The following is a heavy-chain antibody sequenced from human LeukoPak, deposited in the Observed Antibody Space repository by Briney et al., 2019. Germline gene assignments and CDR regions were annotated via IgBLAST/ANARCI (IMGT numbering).Heavy chain of an antibody. V-gene: IGHV4-39*01. J-gene: IGHJ4*02. Sequence: SETLSLTCTVSGGSISSSSYYWGWIRQPPGKGLEWIGSIYYSGSTYYNPSLKSRVTISVDTSKNQFSLKLSPVTAADTAVYYCARQEMVRGVLTLDYWGQGTLVTVSS. CDR1: GGSISSSSYY. CDR2: IYYSGST. CDR3: ARQEMVRGVLTLDY. D-gene: IGHD3-10*01.